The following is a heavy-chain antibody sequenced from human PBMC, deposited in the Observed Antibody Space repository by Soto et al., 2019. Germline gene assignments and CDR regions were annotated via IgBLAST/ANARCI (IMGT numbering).Heavy chain of an antibody. Sequence: QVQLVQSGAEVKKPGASVKVSCKASGYTFTSYGISWVRQASGQGLEWMGWISAYNGNTKYAQKLQGRVTMTTDTSTSTAYRALRSPRSDDTAVYYRARDEAYKWNDGGRFDPGGQGTLVTVSS. V-gene: IGHV1-18*01. CDR1: GYTFTSYG. D-gene: IGHD1-1*01. J-gene: IGHJ5*02. CDR3: ARDEAYKWNDGGRFDP. CDR2: ISAYNGNT.